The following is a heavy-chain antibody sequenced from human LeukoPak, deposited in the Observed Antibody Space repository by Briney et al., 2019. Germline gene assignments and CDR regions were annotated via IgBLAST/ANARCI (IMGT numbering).Heavy chain of an antibody. CDR1: GYTFTGYY. CDR3: ATFRGGYNLDY. Sequence: ASVKVSCKASGYTFTGYYMHWVRQAPGQGLEWMGGFDPEDGETIYAQKFQGRVTMTEDTSTDTAYMELSSLRSEDTAVYYCATFRGGYNLDYWGQGTLVTVSS. D-gene: IGHD5-24*01. V-gene: IGHV1-24*01. CDR2: FDPEDGET. J-gene: IGHJ4*02.